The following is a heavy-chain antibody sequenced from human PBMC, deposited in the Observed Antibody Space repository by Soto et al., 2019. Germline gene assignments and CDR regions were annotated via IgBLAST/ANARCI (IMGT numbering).Heavy chain of an antibody. CDR2: IYHSGST. J-gene: IGHJ5*02. Sequence: SETLSLTCAVSGGSISSSNWWSWVRQPPGKGLEWIGEIYHSGSTNYNPSLKSRVTISVDKSKNQFSLKLSSVTAADTAVYYCASYGVRFPTYSSSQLDYWFDPWGQGSLVTVS. CDR3: ASYGVRFPTYSSSQLDYWFDP. D-gene: IGHD6-13*01. CDR1: GGSISSSNW. V-gene: IGHV4-4*02.